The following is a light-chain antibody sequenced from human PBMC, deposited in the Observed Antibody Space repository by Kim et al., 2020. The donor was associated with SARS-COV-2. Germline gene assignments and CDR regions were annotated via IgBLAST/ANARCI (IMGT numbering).Light chain of an antibody. CDR2: WAS. J-gene: IGKJ2*03. V-gene: IGKV4-1*01. CDR1: QTVLYNSNNKND. CDR3: QQYYSTPPS. Sequence: RATLNGKSSQTVLYNSNNKNDLAWYKQKPGQAPKLLIYWASIRESGVSDRFSGSGSETDFTLTISSLQAEDVAVYYCQQYYSTPPSFGQGTKLEI.